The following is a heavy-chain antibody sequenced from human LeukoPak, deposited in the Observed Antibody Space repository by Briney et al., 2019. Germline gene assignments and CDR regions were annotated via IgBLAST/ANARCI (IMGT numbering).Heavy chain of an antibody. CDR3: AKGASISAAGVDY. Sequence: GGSLRLSCAASGFTFSSYAMAWVRQAPGKGLEWVSGISGGGHSTYYADSVKGRFTISRDNSQKTLYLQMNSLRAEDTAVYYCAKGASISAAGVDYWGQGTLVTVSS. CDR1: GFTFSSYA. D-gene: IGHD6-13*01. V-gene: IGHV3-23*01. J-gene: IGHJ4*02. CDR2: ISGGGHST.